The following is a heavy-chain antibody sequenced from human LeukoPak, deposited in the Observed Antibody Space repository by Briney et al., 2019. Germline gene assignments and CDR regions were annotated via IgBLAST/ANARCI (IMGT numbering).Heavy chain of an antibody. V-gene: IGHV3-7*01. CDR3: ARTPEGDFWSGYYQFDY. J-gene: IGHJ4*02. CDR2: IGEDGSEK. D-gene: IGHD3-3*01. Sequence: SGGSLRLSCAASGFTFNTFWMSWVRQAPGKGLEWVANIGEDGSEKYYVDSVKGRFTISRDNAKNTLYLQMNSLRTEDTAVYYCARTPEGDFWSGYYQFDYWGQGTLVTVSS. CDR1: GFTFNTFW.